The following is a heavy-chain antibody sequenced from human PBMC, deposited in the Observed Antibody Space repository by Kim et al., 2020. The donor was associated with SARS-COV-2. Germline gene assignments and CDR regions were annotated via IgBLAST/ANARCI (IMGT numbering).Heavy chain of an antibody. Sequence: GGSLRLSCAASGFTFSSYWMSWVRQAPGKGLEWVANIKQDGSEKYYVDSVKGRFTISRDNAKNSLYLQMNSLRAEDTAVYYCARDGTVTTYRGVNWFDPWGQGTLVTVSS. J-gene: IGHJ5*02. D-gene: IGHD4-4*01. V-gene: IGHV3-7*03. CDR2: IKQDGSEK. CDR3: ARDGTVTTYRGVNWFDP. CDR1: GFTFSSYW.